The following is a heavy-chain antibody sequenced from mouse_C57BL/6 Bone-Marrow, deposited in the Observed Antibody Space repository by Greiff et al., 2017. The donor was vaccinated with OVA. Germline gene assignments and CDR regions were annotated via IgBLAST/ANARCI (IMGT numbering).Heavy chain of an antibody. Sequence: EVQVVESGGGLVKPGGSLKLSCAASGFTFSSYAMSWVRQTPEKRLEWVATISDGGSYTYYPDNVKGRFTISRDNAKNNLYLQMSHLKSEDTAMYYCARETTVVNFDYWGQGTTLTVSS. V-gene: IGHV5-4*01. CDR1: GFTFSSYA. CDR2: ISDGGSYT. D-gene: IGHD1-1*01. J-gene: IGHJ2*01. CDR3: ARETTVVNFDY.